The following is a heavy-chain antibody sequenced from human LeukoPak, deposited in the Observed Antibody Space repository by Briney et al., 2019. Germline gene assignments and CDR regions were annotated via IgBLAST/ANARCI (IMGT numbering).Heavy chain of an antibody. Sequence: SETLSLTCAVYGGSFSGYYWSWIRQPPGKGLERMGYIYYSGSANYNPSLKSRVSIYLDTSKNQFSLRLNSVTAADTAVYYCARDSYRSGSGYDFWGQGTPVTVSS. D-gene: IGHD5-12*01. J-gene: IGHJ4*02. CDR2: IYYSGSA. CDR1: GGSFSGYY. V-gene: IGHV4-59*01. CDR3: ARDSYRSGSGYDF.